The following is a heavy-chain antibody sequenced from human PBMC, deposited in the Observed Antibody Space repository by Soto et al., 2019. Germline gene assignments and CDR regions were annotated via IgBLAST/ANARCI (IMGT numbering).Heavy chain of an antibody. CDR1: GGSISSSSYY. D-gene: IGHD1-26*01. CDR2: IYYSGST. V-gene: IGHV4-39*01. J-gene: IGHJ4*02. Sequence: PSETLSLTCTVSGGSISSSSYYWGWIRQPPGKGLEWIGSIYYSGSTYYNPSLKSRVTISVDTSKNQFSLKLSSVTAADTAVYYCARQTESYYPVYFDYWGQGTLVTVSS. CDR3: ARQTESYYPVYFDY.